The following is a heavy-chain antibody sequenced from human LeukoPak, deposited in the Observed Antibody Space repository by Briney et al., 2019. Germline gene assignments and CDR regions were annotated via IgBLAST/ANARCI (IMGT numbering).Heavy chain of an antibody. Sequence: PGGSLRLSCASSGFTFSTYAMHWVRQAPGKGLEYVSAVNSNGRNTFYARSVKGRFTISRDNSKNTLYLQMGGLRAEDTALYYCVRDMTGNYYDTWGQGTLATVSS. D-gene: IGHD3-22*01. V-gene: IGHV3-64*01. CDR3: VRDMTGNYYDT. CDR2: VNSNGRNT. CDR1: GFTFSTYA. J-gene: IGHJ4*02.